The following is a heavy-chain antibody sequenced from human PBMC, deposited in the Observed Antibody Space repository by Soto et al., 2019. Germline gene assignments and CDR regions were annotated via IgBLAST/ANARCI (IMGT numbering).Heavy chain of an antibody. J-gene: IGHJ4*02. Sequence: QVQLVQSGAEVKKPGSSVKVSCQASGGTFSGYALTWVRQAPGQGLEWMGEFVPLFGSTNYAQKFAGRITIIADESTSTGYMELSTLRSEDTAVDYCATHSLGTSSPPYFDNWGQGTLVTVSS. CDR2: FVPLFGST. V-gene: IGHV1-69*01. CDR1: GGTFSGYA. D-gene: IGHD2-15*01. CDR3: ATHSLGTSSPPYFDN.